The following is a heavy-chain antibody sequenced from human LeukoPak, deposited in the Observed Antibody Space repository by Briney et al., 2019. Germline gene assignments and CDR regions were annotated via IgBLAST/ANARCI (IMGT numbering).Heavy chain of an antibody. V-gene: IGHV3-23*01. CDR1: GFTFSSYA. J-gene: IGHJ4*02. CDR3: AKNVWGTSPYYFDD. D-gene: IGHD3-16*01. CDR2: ISGSGDST. Sequence: GGSLRLSCAASGFTFSSYAMHWVRQAPGKGLEWVSAISGSGDSTYYADSVKGRFTISRDNSKTTLYLQMNSLRAEDTAVYYCAKNVWGTSPYYFDDWGQGTLVTVSS.